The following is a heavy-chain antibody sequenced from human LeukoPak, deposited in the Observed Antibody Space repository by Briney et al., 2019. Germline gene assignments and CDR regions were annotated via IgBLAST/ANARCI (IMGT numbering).Heavy chain of an antibody. CDR2: FDPEDGET. Sequence: ASVKVSCKVSGYTLTELSMHWVRQAPGKGLEWMGGFDPEDGETIYAQKFQGRVTMTEDTSTDTAYMELSSLRSDDTAVYYCARTGYSGYGPPNGNYWGQGTLVTVSS. CDR3: ARTGYSGYGPPNGNY. J-gene: IGHJ4*02. D-gene: IGHD5-12*01. V-gene: IGHV1-24*01. CDR1: GYTLTELS.